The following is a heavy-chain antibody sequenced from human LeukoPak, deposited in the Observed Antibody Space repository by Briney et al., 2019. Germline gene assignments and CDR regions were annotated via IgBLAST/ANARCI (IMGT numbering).Heavy chain of an antibody. CDR3: AKDLRIGAAGTFGDY. V-gene: IGHV3-23*01. CDR1: GFTFSSYA. J-gene: IGHJ4*01. D-gene: IGHD6-13*01. CDR2: ISGSGGST. Sequence: GGSLRPSCAASGFTFSSYAMSWVRQAPGKGLEWVSAISGSGGSTYYADSVKGRFTISRDNSKNTPYLQMNSLTAEDTAVYYCAKDLRIGAAGTFGDYWGQGTLVTVPS.